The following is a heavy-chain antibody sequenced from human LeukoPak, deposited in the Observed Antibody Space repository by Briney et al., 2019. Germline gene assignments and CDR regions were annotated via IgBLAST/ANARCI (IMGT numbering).Heavy chain of an antibody. CDR2: IYYSGST. D-gene: IGHD3-22*01. V-gene: IGHV4-59*08. CDR3: ARSYDSSAYYFVY. Sequence: PSETLSLTCTVSGGSISSYYWSWLRQPPGKGLEWIGYIYYSGSTTYNPSLKSRVTISIDTSKNQFSLKLSSVTAADTAVYYCARSYDSSAYYFVYWGQGTLVTASS. CDR1: GGSISSYY. J-gene: IGHJ4*02.